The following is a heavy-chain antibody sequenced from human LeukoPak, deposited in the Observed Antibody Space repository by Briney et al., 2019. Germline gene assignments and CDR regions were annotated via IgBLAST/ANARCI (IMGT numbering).Heavy chain of an antibody. J-gene: IGHJ4*02. CDR2: ISSSSGNI. Sequence: GGSLRLSCAAAGFSFSSFWMGWVRQAPGKGLEWVSYISSSSGNIYYADSVKGRFTISRDNAKNSLYLQMNSLRDEDTAVYYCAREGSNSRTYFFDYWGQGTLVTVSS. CDR3: AREGSNSRTYFFDY. V-gene: IGHV3-48*02. D-gene: IGHD4-23*01. CDR1: GFSFSSFW.